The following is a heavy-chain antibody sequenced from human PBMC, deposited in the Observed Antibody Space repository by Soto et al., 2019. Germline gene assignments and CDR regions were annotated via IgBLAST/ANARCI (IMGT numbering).Heavy chain of an antibody. CDR1: GFTFGNYW. D-gene: IGHD3-16*01. CDR3: TKFISTVGADFDS. V-gene: IGHV3-74*01. J-gene: IGHJ4*02. CDR2: INSDGSST. Sequence: EVQLVESGGGLVQPGGSLRLSCAASGFTFGNYWMHWVRQAPGKGLVWVARINSDGSSTSYADSVKGRFTISRDNAKNTLYLQMNSLRAEDTAMYYCTKFISTVGADFDSWGQGTLVTVSS.